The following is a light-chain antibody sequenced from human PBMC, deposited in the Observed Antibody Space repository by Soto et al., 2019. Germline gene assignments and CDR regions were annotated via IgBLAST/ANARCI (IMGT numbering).Light chain of an antibody. V-gene: IGKV1-39*01. CDR1: QNIDNY. J-gene: IGKJ4*01. Sequence: DIQMTQSPSSLSASLGDRVTITCRASQNIDNYLNWYQHKPGKAPKLLIYATSTLQSGVPARFSGSGSGTEFTLTISTLQAEDFATYCCQESYSTPAVSFGGGNKVEIK. CDR2: ATS. CDR3: QESYSTPAVS.